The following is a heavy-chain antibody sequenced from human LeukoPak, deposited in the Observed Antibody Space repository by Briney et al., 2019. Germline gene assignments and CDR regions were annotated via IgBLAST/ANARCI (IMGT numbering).Heavy chain of an antibody. D-gene: IGHD6-19*01. CDR2: INHSGST. J-gene: IGHJ5*02. CDR1: GGSFSGYY. CDR3: ARHGSSGWYWAGRFDP. Sequence: PSETLSLTCAVYGGSFSGYYWSWIRQPPGKGLEWIGEINHSGSTNYNPSLKSRVTISVDTSKNQFSLKLSSVTAADTAVYYCARHGSSGWYWAGRFDPWGQGTLVTVSS. V-gene: IGHV4-34*01.